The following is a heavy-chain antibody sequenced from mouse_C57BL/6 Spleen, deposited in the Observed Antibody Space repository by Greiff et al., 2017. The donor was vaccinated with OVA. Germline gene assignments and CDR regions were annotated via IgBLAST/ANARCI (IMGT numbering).Heavy chain of an antibody. CDR3: AKDGYYMGFAY. CDR1: GYTFTDYY. D-gene: IGHD2-3*01. CDR2: IYPGSGNT. V-gene: IGHV1-76*01. J-gene: IGHJ3*01. Sequence: QVQLKESGAELVRPGASVKLSCKASGYTFTDYYINWVKQRPGQGLEWIARIYPGSGNTYYNEKFKGKATLTAEKSSSTAYMQLSSLTSEDSAVYFCAKDGYYMGFAYWGQGTLVTVSA.